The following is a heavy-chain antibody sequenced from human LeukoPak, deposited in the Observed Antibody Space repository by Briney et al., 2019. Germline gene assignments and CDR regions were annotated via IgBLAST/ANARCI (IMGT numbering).Heavy chain of an antibody. V-gene: IGHV1-18*01. D-gene: IGHD5-12*01. CDR3: ARFFRLSATSYFDY. Sequence: ASVKASCKASGYTFTSYGISWVRQAPGQGLEWMGWISAYNGNTNYTQKLQGRVTMTTDTSTSTAYMELRSLRSDDTAVYYCARFFRLSATSYFDYWGQGTLVTVSS. CDR2: ISAYNGNT. CDR1: GYTFTSYG. J-gene: IGHJ4*02.